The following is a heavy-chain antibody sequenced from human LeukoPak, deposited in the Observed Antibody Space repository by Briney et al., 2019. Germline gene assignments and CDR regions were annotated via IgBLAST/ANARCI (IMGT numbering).Heavy chain of an antibody. CDR2: IYHSGST. D-gene: IGHD3-16*01. CDR3: AGERGGYFDY. Sequence: SETLSLTCAVSGYSISSGYYWGWIRQPPGKGLEWIGSIYHSGSTYYNPSLKSRVTISVDTSKNQFSLKLSSVTAADTAVYYCAGERGGYFDYWGQGTLVTVSS. CDR1: GYSISSGYY. V-gene: IGHV4-38-2*02. J-gene: IGHJ4*02.